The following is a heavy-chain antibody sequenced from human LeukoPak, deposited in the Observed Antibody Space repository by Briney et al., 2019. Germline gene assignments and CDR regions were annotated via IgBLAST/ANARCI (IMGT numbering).Heavy chain of an antibody. CDR2: INSAGSDT. Sequence: GGSLRLSCAASGFTFSNYWMHWVGQAPGKGLVWVSRINSAGSDTNYADSVKGRFTISRDNAKNTLYLQMNSLRTEDTAVYYCTKMNTAMTSFFDPWGQGTLVTVSS. V-gene: IGHV3-74*01. CDR1: GFTFSNYW. J-gene: IGHJ5*02. D-gene: IGHD5-18*01. CDR3: TKMNTAMTSFFDP.